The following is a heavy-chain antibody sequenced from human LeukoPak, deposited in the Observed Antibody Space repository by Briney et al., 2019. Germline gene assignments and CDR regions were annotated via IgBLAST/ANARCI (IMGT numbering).Heavy chain of an antibody. CDR3: ARRGGSGWLNYYYYGMDV. V-gene: IGHV4-39*01. Sequence: SETLSLTCTVSGGSISSSSYYWGWIRQPPGKGLEWIGSIYYSGSTYYNPSLKSRVTISVDTSKNQSSLKLSSVTAADTAVYYCARRGGSGWLNYYYYGMDVWGQGTTVTVSS. CDR1: GGSISSSSYY. J-gene: IGHJ6*02. D-gene: IGHD6-19*01. CDR2: IYYSGST.